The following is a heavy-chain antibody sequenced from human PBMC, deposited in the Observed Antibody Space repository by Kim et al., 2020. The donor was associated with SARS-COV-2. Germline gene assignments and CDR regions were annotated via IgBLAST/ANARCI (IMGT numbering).Heavy chain of an antibody. CDR2: INHSGST. Sequence: SETLSLTCAVYGGSFSGYYWSWIRQPPGKGLEWIGEINHSGSTNYNPSLKSRVTISVDTSKNQFSLKLSSVTAADTAVYYCARGSEVVVIDHNYFDYWGQGTLVTVSS. J-gene: IGHJ4*02. CDR1: GGSFSGYY. D-gene: IGHD3-22*01. CDR3: ARGSEVVVIDHNYFDY. V-gene: IGHV4-34*01.